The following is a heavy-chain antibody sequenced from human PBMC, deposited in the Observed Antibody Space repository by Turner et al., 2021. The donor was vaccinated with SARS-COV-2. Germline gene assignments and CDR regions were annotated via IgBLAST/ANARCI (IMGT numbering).Heavy chain of an antibody. J-gene: IGHJ4*02. Sequence: QVQLVQSGAEVKKPGASVKFSCKTSGYTFTNYYMHWVRQAPGQGLEWMGWVNPNSGGTNYALKFKGRVTMTSDTSITTAYMELSSLRSDDTAVYYCAKVVLQGIPNFDYWGQGTLVTVSS. V-gene: IGHV1-2*02. D-gene: IGHD6-13*01. CDR2: VNPNSGGT. CDR1: GYTFTNYY. CDR3: AKVVLQGIPNFDY.